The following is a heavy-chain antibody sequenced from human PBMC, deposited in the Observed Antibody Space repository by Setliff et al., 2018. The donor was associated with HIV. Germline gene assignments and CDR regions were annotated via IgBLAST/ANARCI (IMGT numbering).Heavy chain of an antibody. Sequence: ASVKVSCKASGYTVTTYGISWVRQAPGQGLEWMGWFNTETRNPMYAQGFTGRFVFSLDTSVSTAYLQISSLKTEDTAMYYCARVGSYWSTFDYWGQGALVTVSS. CDR3: ARVGSYWSTFDY. D-gene: IGHD1-26*01. J-gene: IGHJ4*02. CDR2: FNTETRNP. V-gene: IGHV7-4-1*02. CDR1: GYTVTTYG.